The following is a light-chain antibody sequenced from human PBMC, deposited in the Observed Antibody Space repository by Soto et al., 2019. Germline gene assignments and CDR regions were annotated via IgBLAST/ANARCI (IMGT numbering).Light chain of an antibody. V-gene: IGKV3-15*01. J-gene: IGKJ1*01. CDR2: GAS. Sequence: EIVMTQSPATLSVSPGERATLSCRASQSVSSNLAWYQHKPGQAPRLLIYGASTRATGIPARFRGSGSGTEFNLTISSLQSEDFAGYYCQQYNKWPPWTFGQGTKVEIK. CDR3: QQYNKWPPWT. CDR1: QSVSSN.